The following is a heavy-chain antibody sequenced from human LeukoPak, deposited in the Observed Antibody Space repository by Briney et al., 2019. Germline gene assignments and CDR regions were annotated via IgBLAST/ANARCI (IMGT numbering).Heavy chain of an antibody. V-gene: IGHV1-69*13. CDR1: GGTFSSYA. J-gene: IGHJ6*02. CDR2: IIPIFGTA. D-gene: IGHD5-18*01. Sequence: SVKVSCKASGGTFSSYAISWVRQAPGQGLEWMGGIIPIFGTANYAQKFQGRVTITADESTSTAYMELSSLRSEDTAVYYCASNTEAGRRYYYYGMDVWGQGTTVTVSS. CDR3: ASNTEAGRRYYYYGMDV.